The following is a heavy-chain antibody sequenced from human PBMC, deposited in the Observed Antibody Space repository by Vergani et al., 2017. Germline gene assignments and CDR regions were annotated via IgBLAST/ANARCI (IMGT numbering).Heavy chain of an antibody. CDR1: GYTLTELS. J-gene: IGHJ3*02. CDR3: ARSEDSSGLAFDI. V-gene: IGHV1-24*01. Sequence: QVQLVQSGAEVKKPGASVKVSCKVSGYTLTELSMHWVRQAPGKGLEWMGGFDPEDGETIYAQKFQGRVTMTRDTSTSTVYMELSSLRSEDTAVYYCARSEDSSGLAFDIWGQGTMVTVSS. D-gene: IGHD3-22*01. CDR2: FDPEDGET.